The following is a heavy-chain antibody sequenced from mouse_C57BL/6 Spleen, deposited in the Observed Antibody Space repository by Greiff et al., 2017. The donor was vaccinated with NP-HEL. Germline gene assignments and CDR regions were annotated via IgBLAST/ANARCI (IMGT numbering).Heavy chain of an antibody. D-gene: IGHD1-1*01. J-gene: IGHJ2*01. V-gene: IGHV1-82*01. CDR1: GYAFSSSW. CDR2: IYPGDGDT. Sequence: QVQLQQSGPELVKPEASVKISCKASGYAFSSSWMNWVKQRPGKGLEWIGRIYPGDGDTNYNGKFKGKATLTADKSSSTAYMQLSSLTSEDSAVYFCARGTTVVNYFDYWGQGTTLTVSS. CDR3: ARGTTVVNYFDY.